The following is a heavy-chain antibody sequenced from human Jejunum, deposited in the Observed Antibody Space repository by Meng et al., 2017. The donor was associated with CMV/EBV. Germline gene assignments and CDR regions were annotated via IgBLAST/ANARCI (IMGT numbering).Heavy chain of an antibody. CDR3: AKARDSSRYCSGTSCPIDC. CDR1: YA. Sequence: YAMYGARQAPGKGLQWVSGISASGGTSYYADSVKGRFTISRDNSKDTLYLEMNSLRAEDTAIYYCAKARDSSRYCSGTSCPIDCWGQGTLVTVSS. V-gene: IGHV3-23*01. CDR2: ISASGGTS. J-gene: IGHJ4*02. D-gene: IGHD2-2*01.